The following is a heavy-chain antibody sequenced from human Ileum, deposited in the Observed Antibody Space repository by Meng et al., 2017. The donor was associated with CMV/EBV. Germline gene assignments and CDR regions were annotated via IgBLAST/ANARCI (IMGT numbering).Heavy chain of an antibody. J-gene: IGHJ4*02. V-gene: IGHV7-4-1*02. CDR1: GYNFTSNN. Sequence: CKASGYNFTSNNIIWVRQAPGQGPEWMGWINTNAGNPTYAQGFTGRFVFSLDTSVSTTYLQISSLKAEDTAVYYCARDGLSGRYFDYWGQGTLVTVSS. CDR2: INTNAGNP. CDR3: ARDGLSGRYFDY. D-gene: IGHD1-26*01.